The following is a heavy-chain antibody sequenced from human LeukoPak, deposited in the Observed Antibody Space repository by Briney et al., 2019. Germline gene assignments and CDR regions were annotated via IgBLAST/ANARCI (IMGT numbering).Heavy chain of an antibody. D-gene: IGHD6-13*01. J-gene: IGHJ6*03. V-gene: IGHV3-21*01. CDR3: ARAAAGPGGYYYYYMDV. CDR1: GFTVSSNY. Sequence: GGSLRLSCAASGFTVSSNYMSWVRQAPGKGLEWVSSISSSSSYIYYADSVKGRFTISRDNAKNSLYLQMNSLRAEDTAVYYCARAAAGPGGYYYYYMDVWGKGTTVTVSS. CDR2: ISSSSSYI.